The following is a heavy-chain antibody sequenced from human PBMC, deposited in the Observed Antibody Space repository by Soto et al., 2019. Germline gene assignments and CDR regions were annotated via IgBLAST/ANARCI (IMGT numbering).Heavy chain of an antibody. D-gene: IGHD3-3*01. J-gene: IGHJ4*02. V-gene: IGHV3-23*01. CDR3: AKDQPSYYDFWSGYFSY. CDR1: GFTFSSYA. Sequence: GGSLRLSCAASGFTFSSYAMSWVRQAPGKGLEWVSAISGSGGSTYYADSVKGRFTISRDNSKNTLYLQMNSLRAEDTAVYYCAKDQPSYYDFWSGYFSYWGQGTLVTVSS. CDR2: ISGSGGST.